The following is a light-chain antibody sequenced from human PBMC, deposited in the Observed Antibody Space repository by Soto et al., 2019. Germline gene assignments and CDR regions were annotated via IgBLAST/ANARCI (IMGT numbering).Light chain of an antibody. V-gene: IGLV2-8*01. CDR2: EVN. J-gene: IGLJ1*01. CDR3: SSYAGSNWYV. CDR1: NSDVGGYNY. Sequence: QSVLTQAPSATGFPGQSVTISCTRTNSDVGGYNYVSWYQQYPGKAPKLIIYEVNERPSGVPDRFSGSKSGNTASLTVSGLQTADEADYYCSSYAGSNWYVFGTGTKVTVL.